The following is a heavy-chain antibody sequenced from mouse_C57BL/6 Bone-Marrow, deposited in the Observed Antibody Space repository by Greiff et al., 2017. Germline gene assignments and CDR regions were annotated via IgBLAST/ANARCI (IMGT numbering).Heavy chain of an antibody. J-gene: IGHJ2*01. D-gene: IGHD1-1*01. V-gene: IGHV1-81*01. CDR3: ARRAYYGSSYGY. CDR1: GYTFTSYG. Sequence: VQVVESGAELARPGASVKLSCKASGYTFTSYGISWVKQRTGQGLEWIGEIYPRSGNTYYNEKFKGKATLTADKSSSTAYMELRSLTSEDSAVYFCARRAYYGSSYGYWGQGTTLTVSS. CDR2: IYPRSGNT.